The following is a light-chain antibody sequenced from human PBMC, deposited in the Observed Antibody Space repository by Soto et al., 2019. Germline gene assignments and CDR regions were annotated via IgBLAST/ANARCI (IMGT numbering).Light chain of an antibody. J-gene: IGKJ2*01. CDR2: AAS. V-gene: IGKV3-20*01. CDR3: QQYGSSSYT. Sequence: EIVLTKSPGTLSLSPGERATLSCRASQSISSSYLAWYQQKPGQAPRLLIYAASSRATGIPDRFSGSGSGTDVTLTSSRLEPEHFAVYYCQQYGSSSYTFGQGTQLQIK. CDR1: QSISSSY.